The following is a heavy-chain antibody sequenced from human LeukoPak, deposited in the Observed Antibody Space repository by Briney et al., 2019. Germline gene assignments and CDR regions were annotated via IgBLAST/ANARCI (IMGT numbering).Heavy chain of an antibody. CDR3: AKDSVKVSSSANFDY. Sequence: GGSLRLSCAASGFTFSSYGMHWVRQAPGKGLEWVAFIRYDGSNKYYADSVKGRFTISRDNSKNTLYLQMNSLRAEDTAVYYCAKDSVKVSSSANFDYWGQGTLVTVSS. CDR2: IRYDGSNK. J-gene: IGHJ4*02. CDR1: GFTFSSYG. V-gene: IGHV3-30*02. D-gene: IGHD6-6*01.